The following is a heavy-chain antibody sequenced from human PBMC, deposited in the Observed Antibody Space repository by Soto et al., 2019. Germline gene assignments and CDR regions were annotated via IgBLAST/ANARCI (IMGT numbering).Heavy chain of an antibody. D-gene: IGHD2-15*01. CDR2: IHYNDDK. J-gene: IGHJ5*02. V-gene: IGHV2-5*01. Sequence: QITLEESGPTLVKPTQTLTLTCTISGFSLTTGGETVGWIRQPPGKALEWLAIIHYNDDKRYSPSLESRLTITRDTPKNQVVLTMTNMDPVDTATYYCAHRRCSGDICYPNCFDPWGQGIRVIVSS. CDR1: GFSLTTGGET. CDR3: AHRRCSGDICYPNCFDP.